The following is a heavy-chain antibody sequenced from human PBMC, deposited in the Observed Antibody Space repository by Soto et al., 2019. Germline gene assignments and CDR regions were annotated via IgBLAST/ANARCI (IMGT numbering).Heavy chain of an antibody. CDR2: IYNSGST. V-gene: IGHV4-59*01. Sequence: PSETLSLTCTVSGGSISSYYWSRIRQPPGKGLEWIGFIYNSGSTNYNPSLKSRLTISVDTSKNQFSLKLSSVTAADTAVYFCARSFNYVVRGMTYYYMDVWGKGTTVTVSS. D-gene: IGHD3-10*01. CDR3: ARSFNYVVRGMTYYYMDV. CDR1: GGSISSYY. J-gene: IGHJ6*03.